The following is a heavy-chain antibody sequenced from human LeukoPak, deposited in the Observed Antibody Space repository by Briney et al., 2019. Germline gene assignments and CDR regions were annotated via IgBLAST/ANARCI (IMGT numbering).Heavy chain of an antibody. CDR1: GFTFSSYW. Sequence: GGSLRLSCAASGFTFSSYWMHWVRQAPGKGLVWVSRINSDGSSTSYADSVKGRFTISRGNAKNTLYLQMNSLRAEDTAVYYCARILRIARDYYGMDVWGQGTTVTVSS. CDR2: INSDGSST. V-gene: IGHV3-74*01. CDR3: ARILRIARDYYGMDV. D-gene: IGHD6-13*01. J-gene: IGHJ6*02.